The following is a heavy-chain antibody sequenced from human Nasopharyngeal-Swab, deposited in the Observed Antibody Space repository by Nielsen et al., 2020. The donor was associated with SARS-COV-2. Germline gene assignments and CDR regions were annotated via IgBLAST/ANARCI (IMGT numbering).Heavy chain of an antibody. Sequence: GGSLRLSCAASGFTFSDHYMDWVRQAPGKGLEWVGRTRDKANSYTTEYAASVKGRFTISRDDSKNTLYLQMNSLKTEDTAVYYCTTTQWLDRLFDYWGQGTLVTVSS. J-gene: IGHJ4*02. CDR2: TRDKANSYTT. D-gene: IGHD6-19*01. V-gene: IGHV3-72*01. CDR3: TTTQWLDRLFDY. CDR1: GFTFSDHY.